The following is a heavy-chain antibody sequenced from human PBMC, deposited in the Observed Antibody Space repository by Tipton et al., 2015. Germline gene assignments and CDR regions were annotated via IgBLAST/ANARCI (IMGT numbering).Heavy chain of an antibody. CDR3: ARDWFGRFLDY. Sequence: TLSLTCSVSSDSISKYYWSWIRQPPGKELEWIGYIQYSGSTNYNPSLKSRVTISVDTSKTQFSLKMSSVTASDTAVYYCARDWFGRFLDYWGQGTLVTVSS. D-gene: IGHD3-16*01. CDR2: IQYSGST. V-gene: IGHV4-59*01. J-gene: IGHJ4*02. CDR1: SDSISKYY.